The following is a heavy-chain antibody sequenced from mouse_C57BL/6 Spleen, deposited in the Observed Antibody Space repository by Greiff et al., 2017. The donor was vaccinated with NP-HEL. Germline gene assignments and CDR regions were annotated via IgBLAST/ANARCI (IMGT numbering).Heavy chain of an antibody. CDR2: IYPGGGYT. D-gene: IGHD4-1*01. J-gene: IGHJ3*01. Sequence: VKLQQSGAELVRPGTSVKMSCKASGYTFTNYWIGWAKQRPGHGLEWIGDIYPGGGYTNYNEKFKGKATLTADKSSSTAYMQFSSLTSEDSAIYYCARSGPLTAWFAYWGQGTLVTVSA. CDR1: GYTFTNYW. CDR3: ARSGPLTAWFAY. V-gene: IGHV1-63*01.